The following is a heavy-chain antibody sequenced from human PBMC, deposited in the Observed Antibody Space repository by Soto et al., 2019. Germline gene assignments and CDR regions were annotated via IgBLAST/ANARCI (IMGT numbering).Heavy chain of an antibody. J-gene: IGHJ5*02. Sequence: PGGSLRLSCAASGVNFSSYAMNWVRQAPGKGLEWVSTISDTGGGTFYAGSVKGRFTISRDNSKNTLYLQMHSLRADDSAIYFCAVGRHKTSGSNPGFDPWGRGTLVTVSS. D-gene: IGHD3-22*01. CDR3: AVGRHKTSGSNPGFDP. V-gene: IGHV3-23*01. CDR2: ISDTGGGT. CDR1: GVNFSSYA.